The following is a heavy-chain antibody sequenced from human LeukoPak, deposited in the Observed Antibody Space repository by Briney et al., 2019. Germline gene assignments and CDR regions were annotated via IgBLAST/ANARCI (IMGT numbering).Heavy chain of an antibody. Sequence: GGSPRLSCAASGFTFSSYSMNWVRQAPGKGLEWVSSISSGSSYIYYADSVKGRFTISRDNAKNSLYLQMNSLRAEDTAVYYCARPRVSGFLVDYWGQGTLVTVSS. CDR2: ISSGSSYI. CDR1: GFTFSSYS. J-gene: IGHJ4*02. CDR3: ARPRVSGFLVDY. D-gene: IGHD6-6*01. V-gene: IGHV3-21*01.